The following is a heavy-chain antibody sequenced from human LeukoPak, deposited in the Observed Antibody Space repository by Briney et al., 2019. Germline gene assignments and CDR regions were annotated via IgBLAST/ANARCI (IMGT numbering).Heavy chain of an antibody. D-gene: IGHD3-9*01. J-gene: IGHJ3*02. V-gene: IGHV1-69*13. Sequence: SVKLFCKASEGAFSSYAISWVQQSPVQGLDWMGGIIPIFGTANYAQKFQGRVTITADESTSTAYMELSSLTSEDTAVYYCARDSRYPTVAFDIWAKGQWSPSLQ. CDR3: ARDSRYPTVAFDI. CDR2: IIPIFGTA. CDR1: EGAFSSYA.